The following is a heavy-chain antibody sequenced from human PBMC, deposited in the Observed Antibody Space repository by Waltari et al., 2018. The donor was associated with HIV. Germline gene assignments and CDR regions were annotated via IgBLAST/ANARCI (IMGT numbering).Heavy chain of an antibody. CDR1: GFTFSSYS. Sequence: EVQLVESGGGLVKPGGSLRLSCAASGFTFSSYSMNWVRQAPGKGLEWVSSISSSSIYISYADSVKGRFTISRDNAKNSLYLQMNSLRVEDTAVYYWARQDSSGGNYYYGMDVWGQGTTVTVSS. J-gene: IGHJ6*02. CDR2: ISSSSIYI. CDR3: ARQDSSGGNYYYGMDV. D-gene: IGHD3-22*01. V-gene: IGHV3-21*01.